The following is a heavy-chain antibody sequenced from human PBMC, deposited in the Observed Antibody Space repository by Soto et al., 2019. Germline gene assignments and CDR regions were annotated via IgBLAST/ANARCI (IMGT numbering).Heavy chain of an antibody. J-gene: IGHJ4*02. CDR3: AKDQGDYYDSSVSYYFDY. CDR2: ISYDGGNK. CDR1: GFTFSSYG. Sequence: PGGSLRLSCAASGFTFSSYGMHWVRQAPGKGLEWVAVISYDGGNKYYADSVKGRFTISRDNSKNTLYLQMNSLRAEDTAVYYCAKDQGDYYDSSVSYYFDYWGQGTLVTVSS. V-gene: IGHV3-30*18. D-gene: IGHD3-22*01.